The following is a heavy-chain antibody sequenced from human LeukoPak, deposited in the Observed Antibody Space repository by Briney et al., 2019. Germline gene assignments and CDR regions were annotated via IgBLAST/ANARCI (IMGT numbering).Heavy chain of an antibody. CDR1: GYTFTGYY. J-gene: IGHJ4*02. Sequence: SSVKVSCKASGYTFTGYYTHWVRQAPAQGLAGMGWINPNSGSTNFAQKFQGRVTMTRDTSISTAYMELSSLRSEGTAVYYCATDLGSVVRDYWGQGTLVTVSS. CDR2: INPNSGST. V-gene: IGHV1-2*02. D-gene: IGHD2-2*01. CDR3: ATDLGSVVRDY.